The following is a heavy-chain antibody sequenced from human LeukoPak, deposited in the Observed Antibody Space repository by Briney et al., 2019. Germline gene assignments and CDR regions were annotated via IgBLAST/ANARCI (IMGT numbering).Heavy chain of an antibody. Sequence: PGGSLRLSCAASGFTFSSYSMNWVRQAPGKGLEWVSYISSSSTIYYADSVKGRFTISRDNAKNSLYLQMNSLRAEDTAVYYCAIDYGDNEVDYWGQGTLVTVSS. CDR1: GFTFSSYS. V-gene: IGHV3-48*01. CDR2: ISSSSTI. D-gene: IGHD4-17*01. CDR3: AIDYGDNEVDY. J-gene: IGHJ4*02.